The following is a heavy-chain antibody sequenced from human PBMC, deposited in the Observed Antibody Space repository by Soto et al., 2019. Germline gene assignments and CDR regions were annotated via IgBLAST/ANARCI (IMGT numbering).Heavy chain of an antibody. D-gene: IGHD1-7*01. CDR3: ARYGPPKTQTGTTRRRWFDP. Sequence: PSQTLSLTCVISGDSVSSNSAAWNWIRQSPSRGLEWLGRTYYRSKWYNDYAVSVKSRITINPDTSKNQFSLKLSSVTAADTAVYYCARYGPPKTQTGTTRRRWFDPWGQGTLVTVSS. J-gene: IGHJ5*02. V-gene: IGHV6-1*01. CDR1: GDSVSSNSAA. CDR2: TYYRSKWYN.